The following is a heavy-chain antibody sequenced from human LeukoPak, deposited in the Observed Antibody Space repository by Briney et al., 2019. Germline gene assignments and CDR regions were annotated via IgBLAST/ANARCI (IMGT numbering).Heavy chain of an antibody. Sequence: PGGSLRLSCAASGFTFSSYGMHWVRQAPGKGLEWVAVIWYDGSNKYYADSVKGRFTISRDNSKNTLYLQMNSLRAEDTAVYYCARVRAIFGVVLELNYGMDVWGQGTTVTVSS. J-gene: IGHJ6*02. CDR3: ARVRAIFGVVLELNYGMDV. V-gene: IGHV3-33*01. CDR1: GFTFSSYG. CDR2: IWYDGSNK. D-gene: IGHD3-3*01.